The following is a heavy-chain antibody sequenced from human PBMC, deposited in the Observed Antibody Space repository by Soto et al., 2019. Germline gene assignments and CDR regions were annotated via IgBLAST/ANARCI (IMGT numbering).Heavy chain of an antibody. D-gene: IGHD3-16*01. CDR1: GGSISSSSYY. J-gene: IGHJ4*02. V-gene: IGHV4-39*01. CDR2: IYYSGSI. CDR3: ARRGTPIDY. Sequence: SETLSLTCTVSGGSISSSSYYWGWIRQPPGKGREWIGSIYYSGSIYYNPSLKSRVTISVDTSKNRFSLKLSSVTAADPAVYYCARRGTPIDYWGQGTLVTVSS.